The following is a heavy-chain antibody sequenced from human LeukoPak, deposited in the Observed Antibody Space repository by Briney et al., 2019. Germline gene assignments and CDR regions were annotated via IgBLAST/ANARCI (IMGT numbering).Heavy chain of an antibody. Sequence: GGSLRLSCAASGFTFTSYAMHRVRQAPGKGLEWVAVISYDGSNKYYADSVKGRFTISRDNSKNTLYLQMNSLRAEDTAVYYCAREGLYSSTLTAFDIWGQGTMVTVSS. CDR3: AREGLYSSTLTAFDI. CDR1: GFTFTSYA. V-gene: IGHV3-30*04. J-gene: IGHJ3*02. D-gene: IGHD6-13*01. CDR2: ISYDGSNK.